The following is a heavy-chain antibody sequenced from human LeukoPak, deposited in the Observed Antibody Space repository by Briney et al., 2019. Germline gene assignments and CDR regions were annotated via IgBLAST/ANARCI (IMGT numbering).Heavy chain of an antibody. Sequence: SETLSLTCTVSGGSISSYYWSWIRQPPGKELKWIGNIYYSGSTNYNPSLKSRVTISVDTSKNQFSLKLSSVTAADTAVYYCARLLSGYCGGDCYSTVLDYWGQGTLVTVSS. V-gene: IGHV4-59*08. CDR1: GGSISSYY. CDR2: IYYSGST. CDR3: ARLLSGYCGGDCYSTVLDY. D-gene: IGHD2-21*02. J-gene: IGHJ4*02.